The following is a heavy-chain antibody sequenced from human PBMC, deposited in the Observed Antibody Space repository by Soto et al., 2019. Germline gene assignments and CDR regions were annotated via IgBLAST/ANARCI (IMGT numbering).Heavy chain of an antibody. D-gene: IGHD2-2*01. CDR1: GGTFSSYA. J-gene: IGHJ6*02. CDR3: ARDGEAAAPGENYYYGMDV. V-gene: IGHV1-69*01. Sequence: QVQLVQSGAEVKKPGSSVKVSCKASGGTFSSYAISWVRQAPGQGLEWMGGFIPIFGTANYAQKFQGRVKITADESTSTAYMELSSLRSENTAVYYCARDGEAAAPGENYYYGMDVWGQGTTVTVSS. CDR2: FIPIFGTA.